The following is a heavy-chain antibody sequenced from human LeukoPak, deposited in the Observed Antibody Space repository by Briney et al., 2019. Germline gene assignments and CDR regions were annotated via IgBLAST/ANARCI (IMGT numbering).Heavy chain of an antibody. Sequence: SETLSLTCTVSGGSISSSSYYWDWIRHPPGKGLEWIGRIYYSGSTYYNPSLKTRVTISVDRSKHQFSLKLSSVTAADTAVYYCAGMDIAVDGTAAWGQGTLVTVSS. CDR2: IYYSGST. CDR1: GGSISSSSYY. V-gene: IGHV4-39*01. CDR3: AGMDIAVDGTAA. J-gene: IGHJ5*02. D-gene: IGHD6-19*01.